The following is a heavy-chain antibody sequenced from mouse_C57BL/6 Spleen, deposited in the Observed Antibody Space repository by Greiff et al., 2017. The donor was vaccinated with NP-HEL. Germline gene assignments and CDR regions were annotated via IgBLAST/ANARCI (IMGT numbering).Heavy chain of an antibody. CDR1: GFSFTSYA. Sequence: VKLVESGPGLVAPSQSLSITCTVSGFSFTSYAISWVRQPPGKGLEWLGVIWTGGGTNYNSALKSRLSISKDNSKSQVFLKMNSLQTDDTARYYCARNYYGSSYRYFDVWGTGTTVTVSS. CDR2: IWTGGGT. V-gene: IGHV2-9-1*01. CDR3: ARNYYGSSYRYFDV. D-gene: IGHD1-1*01. J-gene: IGHJ1*03.